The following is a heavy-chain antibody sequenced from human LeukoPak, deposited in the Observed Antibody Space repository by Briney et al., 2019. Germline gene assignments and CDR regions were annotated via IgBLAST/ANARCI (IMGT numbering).Heavy chain of an antibody. V-gene: IGHV3-30*18. CDR3: AKDSGSSGWYNFEGSLYNWFDP. J-gene: IGHJ5*02. CDR1: GFTFSSYG. Sequence: GGSLRLSCAASGFTFSSYGMHWVRQAPGKGLEWVAVISYDGSNKYYADSVKGRFTISRDNSKNTLYLQMNSLRAEDTAVYYCAKDSGSSGWYNFEGSLYNWFDPWGQGTLVTVSS. D-gene: IGHD6-19*01. CDR2: ISYDGSNK.